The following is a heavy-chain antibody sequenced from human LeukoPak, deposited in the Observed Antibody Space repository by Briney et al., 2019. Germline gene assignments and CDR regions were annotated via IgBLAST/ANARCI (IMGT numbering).Heavy chain of an antibody. D-gene: IGHD1-26*01. J-gene: IGHJ4*02. V-gene: IGHV4-4*02. CDR3: ASVKEWELPYFDY. CDR2: IYHSGST. Sequence: PSETLSLTCAVSGGSISSSNWWSWVRQPPGKGLEWIGEIYHSGSTNYNPSLKSRVTISVDKSKNQFSLKLSSVAAADTAVYYCASVKEWELPYFDYWGQGTLVTVSS. CDR1: GGSISSSNW.